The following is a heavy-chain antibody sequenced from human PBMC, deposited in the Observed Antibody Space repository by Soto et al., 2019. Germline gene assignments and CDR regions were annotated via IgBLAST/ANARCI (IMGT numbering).Heavy chain of an antibody. J-gene: IGHJ6*02. V-gene: IGHV3-21*04. CDR3: ARVAAAGPPYYYGMAV. CDR2: ISSSGSTI. D-gene: IGHD6-13*01. CDR1: GFTFSSYS. Sequence: GGSLRLSCAASGFTFSSYSMNWVRQAPGKGLEWVSSISSSGSTIYYADSVKGRFTISRDNAKNSLYLQMSSLRAEDTAVYYCARVAAAGPPYYYGMAVWGQGTTVTVSS.